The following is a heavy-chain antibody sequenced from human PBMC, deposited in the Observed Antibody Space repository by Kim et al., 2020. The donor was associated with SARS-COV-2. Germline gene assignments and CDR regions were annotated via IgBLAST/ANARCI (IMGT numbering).Heavy chain of an antibody. CDR2: INHSGNT. Sequence: SETLSLTCAVYVGSLSGYHWTWIRQPPGKGLEWIGEINHSGNTNCNPSLNSRVTISLDTSKNQFSLNLRSMTAADTAVYYCARGRAGVVPSPILGIGPHYDFYAMDVWGQGTTVTVSS. J-gene: IGHJ6*02. CDR1: VGSLSGYH. V-gene: IGHV4-34*01. D-gene: IGHD3-3*01. CDR3: ARGRAGVVPSPILGIGPHYDFYAMDV.